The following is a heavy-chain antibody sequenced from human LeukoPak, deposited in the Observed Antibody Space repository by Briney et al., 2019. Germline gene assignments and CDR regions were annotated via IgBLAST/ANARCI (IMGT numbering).Heavy chain of an antibody. CDR1: GFTFSSYA. V-gene: IGHV3-30-3*01. D-gene: IGHD3-3*01. CDR2: ISYDGSNK. J-gene: IGHJ4*02. CDR3: ASEEASYYDFWSGYYKKGYYFDY. Sequence: GRSLRLSCAASGFTFSSYAMHWVRQAPGKGLEWVAVISYDGSNKYCADSVKGRFTISRDNSKNTLYLQMNSLRAEDTAVYYCASEEASYYDFWSGYYKKGYYFDYWGQGTLVTVSS.